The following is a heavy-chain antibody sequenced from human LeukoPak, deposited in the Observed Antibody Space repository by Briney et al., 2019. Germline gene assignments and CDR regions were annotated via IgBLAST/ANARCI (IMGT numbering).Heavy chain of an antibody. D-gene: IGHD3-22*01. V-gene: IGHV1-69*13. Sequence: SVKVSFKASGCTFSSYAINWVRQAPAQALEWMGRIIPIYGTANYAQKFQGRVTITPDESTSTAYMELSSLRSEDTAVYYCARAYHYDSSGAFDYWGQGTLVTVSS. CDR2: IIPIYGTA. CDR3: ARAYHYDSSGAFDY. J-gene: IGHJ4*02. CDR1: GCTFSSYA.